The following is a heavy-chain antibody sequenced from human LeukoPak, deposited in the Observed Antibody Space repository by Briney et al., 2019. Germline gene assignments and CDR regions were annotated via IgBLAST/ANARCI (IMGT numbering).Heavy chain of an antibody. CDR2: IYYSGST. V-gene: IGHV4-59*01. J-gene: IGHJ6*03. Sequence: SETLSLTCTVSGGYISSYSWSWIRQPPGKVLEWIGYIYYSGSTNYNPSLKSRVTISVDTSKNQFSLKLRSVTAADTAVYYCARDRVGQQLVGRNYYYYYMDVWGKGTTVTISS. CDR3: ARDRVGQQLVGRNYYYYYMDV. D-gene: IGHD6-13*01. CDR1: GGYISSYS.